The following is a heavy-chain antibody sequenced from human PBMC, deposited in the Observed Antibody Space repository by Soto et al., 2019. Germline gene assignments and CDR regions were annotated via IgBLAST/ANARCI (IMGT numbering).Heavy chain of an antibody. CDR1: GFTVSGNY. V-gene: IGHV3-53*01. CDR2: IYSGGRT. CDR3: AKDRISELRFLEWYSPGYYYGMDV. Sequence: PGGSLRLSCAASGFTVSGNYMDWVRQAPGKGLDWVSAIYSGGRTLYADSVRGRFTISRDNSKNTLYLQMNSLRAEDTAVYYCAKDRISELRFLEWYSPGYYYGMDVWGQGTTVTVSS. D-gene: IGHD3-3*01. J-gene: IGHJ6*02.